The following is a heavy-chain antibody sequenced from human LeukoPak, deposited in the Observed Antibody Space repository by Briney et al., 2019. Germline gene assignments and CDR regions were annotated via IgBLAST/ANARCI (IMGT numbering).Heavy chain of an antibody. CDR3: ASLGYCSGGSCYSDY. CDR2: INHSGST. V-gene: IGHV4-34*01. J-gene: IGHJ4*02. D-gene: IGHD2-15*01. Sequence: PSETLSLTCAVCGGSFSGYYWSWICQPPGKGLEWIGEINHSGSTNYNPSLKSRVTISVDTSKNQFSLKLSSVTAADTAVYYCASLGYCSGGSCYSDYWGQGTLVTVSS. CDR1: GGSFSGYY.